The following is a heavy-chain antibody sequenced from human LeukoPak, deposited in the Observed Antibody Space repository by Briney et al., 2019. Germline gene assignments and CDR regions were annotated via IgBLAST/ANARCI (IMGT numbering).Heavy chain of an antibody. CDR2: VYTSGST. Sequence: SETLSLTCTVSGGSISSYYWSWIRQPPGKGLEWIGYVYTSGSTNYNPSLKSRVTISVDTSKNQFSLKLSSVTAADTAVYYCARHDLDTAYAFDIWGQGTMVTVSS. CDR3: ARHDLDTAYAFDI. J-gene: IGHJ3*02. CDR1: GGSISSYY. V-gene: IGHV4-4*09. D-gene: IGHD5-18*01.